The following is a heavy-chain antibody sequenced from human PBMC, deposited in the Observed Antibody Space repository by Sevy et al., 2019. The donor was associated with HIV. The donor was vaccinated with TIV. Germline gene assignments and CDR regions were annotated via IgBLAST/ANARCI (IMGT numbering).Heavy chain of an antibody. Sequence: GGSLRLSCAVSGFTVSNNYITWVRQAPGKGLDWVSAIYAGGNTYYADSVKGRFTISSDNSKNKVYLQMNTLTADDTAVYYCARETEGGYEPWGQGTLVTGSS. J-gene: IGHJ5*02. V-gene: IGHV3-53*01. D-gene: IGHD1-1*01. CDR3: ARETEGGYEP. CDR2: IYAGGNT. CDR1: GFTVSNNY.